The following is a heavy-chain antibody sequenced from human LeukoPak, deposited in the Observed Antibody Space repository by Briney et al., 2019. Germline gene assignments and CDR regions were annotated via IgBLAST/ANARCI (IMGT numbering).Heavy chain of an antibody. V-gene: IGHV3-73*01. Sequence: GGSLKLSCAASGFTFSDSAMHWVRQASGKGLEWVGRIRGKPNKYATAYAASVKGRFTISRDDSKNTAFLQMNSLKTEDTAIYYCTSPKNLDWERYFDLWGRGTLVTVSS. CDR3: TSPKNLDWERYFDL. CDR1: GFTFSDSA. J-gene: IGHJ2*01. CDR2: IRGKPNKYAT. D-gene: IGHD3/OR15-3a*01.